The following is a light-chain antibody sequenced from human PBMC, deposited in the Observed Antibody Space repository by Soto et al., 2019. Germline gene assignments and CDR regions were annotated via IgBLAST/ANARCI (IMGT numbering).Light chain of an antibody. CDR3: QQYNKWPRT. CDR2: GAS. CDR1: QSISRW. Sequence: MTQSPPALSASVGDRVTITCRASQSISRWLAWYQQKPGQAPRLLIYGASARATGIPAKFSGSGSGTEFTLTISSLQSEDFAVYYCQQYNKWPRTFGQGTKA. V-gene: IGKV3D-15*01. J-gene: IGKJ1*01.